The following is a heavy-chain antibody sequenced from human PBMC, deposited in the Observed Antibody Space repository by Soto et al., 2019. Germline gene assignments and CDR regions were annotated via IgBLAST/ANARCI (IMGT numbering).Heavy chain of an antibody. J-gene: IGHJ4*02. Sequence: ASVKVSCKASGYTFTSYYMHWVRQAPGQGLEWMGIINPSGGSTSYAQKFQGRVTMTRDTSTSTVYMELSSLRSEDTAVYYCAKLACDSSGYYPTYFDYWGQGTLVTVSS. CDR2: INPSGGST. CDR3: AKLACDSSGYYPTYFDY. V-gene: IGHV1-46*01. CDR1: GYTFTSYY. D-gene: IGHD3-22*01.